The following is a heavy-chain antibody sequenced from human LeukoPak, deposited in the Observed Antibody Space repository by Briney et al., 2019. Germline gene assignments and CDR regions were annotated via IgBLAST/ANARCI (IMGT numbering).Heavy chain of an antibody. D-gene: IGHD3-3*01. CDR2: IWYDGSNK. CDR1: GFTFSSYV. CDR3: AREAVDTIFGVVIRGYYYYGMDV. J-gene: IGHJ6*02. V-gene: IGHV3-33*01. Sequence: GGSLRLSCAASGFTFSSYVMHWVRQAPGKGLEWVAVIWYDGSNKYYADSVKGRFTISRDNSKNTLYLQMNSLRAEDTAVYYCAREAVDTIFGVVIRGYYYYGMDVWGQGTTVTVSS.